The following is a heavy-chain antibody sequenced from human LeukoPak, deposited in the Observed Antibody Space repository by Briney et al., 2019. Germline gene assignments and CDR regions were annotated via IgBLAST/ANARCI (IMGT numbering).Heavy chain of an antibody. CDR3: AELGITMIGGV. D-gene: IGHD3-10*02. J-gene: IGHJ6*04. Sequence: GGSLRLSCAASGFTFSSYEMNWVRQAPGKGLEWGSDISSGGSTIYYADSVKGRFTISRDNANNSLYLQMNSLRAEDTAVYYCAELGITMIGGVWGKGTTVTISS. CDR2: ISSGGSTI. V-gene: IGHV3-48*03. CDR1: GFTFSSYE.